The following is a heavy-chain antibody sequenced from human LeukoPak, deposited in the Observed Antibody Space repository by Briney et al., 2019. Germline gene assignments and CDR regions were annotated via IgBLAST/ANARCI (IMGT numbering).Heavy chain of an antibody. D-gene: IGHD1-26*01. J-gene: IGHJ3*02. CDR1: GFIFSSYA. CDR3: ARGDVGATGAFDI. Sequence: GGSLRLSCAASGFIFSSYAMHWVRQAPGKGLEWVAVISYDGSNKYYADSVRGRFTISRDNSKNTLYLQMNSLRAEDTAVYYCARGDVGATGAFDIWGQGTMVTVSS. CDR2: ISYDGSNK. V-gene: IGHV3-30-3*01.